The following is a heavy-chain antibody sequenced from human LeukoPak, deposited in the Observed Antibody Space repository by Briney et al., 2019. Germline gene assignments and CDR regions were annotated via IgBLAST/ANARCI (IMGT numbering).Heavy chain of an antibody. J-gene: IGHJ4*02. CDR2: IKRDGSEK. CDR3: ARDWWDSSGYFDY. D-gene: IGHD3-22*01. Sequence: GGSLRLSCAASGFSFSSYGMHWVRQAPGKGLEWVANIKRDGSEKHCVDSLKGRFTISRDNAKNSVYLQMNSLRAEDTAVYYCARDWWDSSGYFDYWGQGTLVTVSS. V-gene: IGHV3-7*01. CDR1: GFSFSSYG.